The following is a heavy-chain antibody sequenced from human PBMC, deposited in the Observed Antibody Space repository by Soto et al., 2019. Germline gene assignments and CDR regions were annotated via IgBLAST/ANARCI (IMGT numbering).Heavy chain of an antibody. CDR3: ATSYGDSLEYYYGMDV. V-gene: IGHV4-30-2*01. CDR1: GGSISSGGYS. J-gene: IGHJ6*02. D-gene: IGHD4-17*01. Sequence: SETLSLTCSVSGGSISSGGYSWSWLRQPPGKGLEWIGYIYHSGSTYYNPSLKSRVTISVDRSKNQFSLKLSSVTAADTAVYYCATSYGDSLEYYYGMDVWGQGTTVTVSS. CDR2: IYHSGST.